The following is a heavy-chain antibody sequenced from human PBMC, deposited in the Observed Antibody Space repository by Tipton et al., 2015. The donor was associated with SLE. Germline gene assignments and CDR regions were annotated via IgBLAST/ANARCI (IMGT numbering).Heavy chain of an antibody. D-gene: IGHD5-24*01. J-gene: IGHJ4*02. CDR2: INHSGST. CDR1: RGSLSSGDYY. CDR3: ARGDGYNFDY. Sequence: TLSLTCTVSRGSLSSGDYYWSWIRQPPGKGLEWIGEINHSGSTNYNPSLKSRVTISVDTSKNQFSLKLSSVTAADTAVYYCARGDGYNFDYWGQGTLVTVSS. V-gene: IGHV4-34*01.